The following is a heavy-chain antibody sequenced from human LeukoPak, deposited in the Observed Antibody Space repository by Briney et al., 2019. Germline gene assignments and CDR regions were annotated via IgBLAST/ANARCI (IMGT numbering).Heavy chain of an antibody. CDR3: ARFRGYYYDCSGLSSGYFDY. CDR1: GFTFSSYA. Sequence: GGSLRLSCAASGFTFSSYAMSSVRQAPGKGQGWVSAISGSGGSTYYADSVKGRFTISRDNSKNTLYLQMNSVRAEGTAVYYCARFRGYYYDCSGLSSGYFDYWGQGTLVTVSS. J-gene: IGHJ4*02. CDR2: ISGSGGST. D-gene: IGHD3-22*01. V-gene: IGHV3-23*01.